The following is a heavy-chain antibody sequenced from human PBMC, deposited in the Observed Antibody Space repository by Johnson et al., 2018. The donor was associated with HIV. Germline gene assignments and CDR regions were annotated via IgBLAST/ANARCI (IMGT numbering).Heavy chain of an antibody. V-gene: IGHV3-33*01. Sequence: QEKLVESGGGVVQPGRSLRLSCAASGFTFSSYGMHWVRQAPGKGLEWVAVIWYDGSNKYYADSVKGRFTISRDNSKNTLHLQMNSLRPEDTAVYYCARNSGNGLVLRGDAFDMWGQGTMVTVSS. D-gene: IGHD2-8*01. CDR3: ARNSGNGLVLRGDAFDM. CDR1: GFTFSSYG. J-gene: IGHJ3*02. CDR2: IWYDGSNK.